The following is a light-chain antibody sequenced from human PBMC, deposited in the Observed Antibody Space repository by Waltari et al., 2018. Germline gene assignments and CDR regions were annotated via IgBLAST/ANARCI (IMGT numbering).Light chain of an antibody. V-gene: IGKV1-39*01. CDR1: QSISGY. CDR2: AAN. CDR3: QQSYITLIT. Sequence: DIQMTQSPSSLYASVGDRVTITCRASQSISGYLNWYQQKPGKPPKLLIYAANSLQSGVPSRFSGSGSGTEFTLTISSLQPEDFATYYCQQSYITLITFGQGTRLEIK. J-gene: IGKJ5*01.